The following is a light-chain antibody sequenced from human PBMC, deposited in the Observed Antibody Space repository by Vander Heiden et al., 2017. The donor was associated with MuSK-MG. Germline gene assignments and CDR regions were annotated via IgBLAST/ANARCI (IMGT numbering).Light chain of an antibody. CDR2: DAS. Sequence: EIVLTQSPATLSLSPGERATLSCRASQSVRSYLAWYQQKPGQAPRLLIYDASHSVTGIPATFSRSRSGTDFTLTISSLEPEHFALYYCQQRSNWASTFGHRTKVDIK. CDR3: QQRSNWAST. V-gene: IGKV3-11*01. J-gene: IGKJ3*01. CDR1: QSVRSY.